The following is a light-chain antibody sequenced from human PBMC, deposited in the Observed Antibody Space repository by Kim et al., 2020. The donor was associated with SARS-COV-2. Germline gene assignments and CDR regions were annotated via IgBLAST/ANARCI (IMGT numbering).Light chain of an antibody. J-gene: IGKJ2*01. CDR3: QKFNSYLGT. Sequence: AIQLTQSPSSLSASVGDRVTITCRASQGISSALAWYQQKPGKAPKVLIYDASSLESGVPSRFSGSGSGTDFTLTISSLQPEDFATYYCQKFNSYLGTFRQGTELE. CDR2: DAS. CDR1: QGISSA. V-gene: IGKV1-13*02.